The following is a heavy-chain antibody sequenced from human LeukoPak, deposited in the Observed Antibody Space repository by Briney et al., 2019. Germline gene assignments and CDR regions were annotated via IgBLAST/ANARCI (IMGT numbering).Heavy chain of an antibody. D-gene: IGHD3-3*01. Sequence: GASVKVSCKASGYTFTSYDINWVRQATGQGLEWMGGIIPIFGTANYAQKFQGRVTITTDESTSTAYMELSSLRSEDTAVYYCARDHTIFGVVRGMNWFDPWGQGTLVTVPS. V-gene: IGHV1-69*05. J-gene: IGHJ5*02. CDR2: IIPIFGTA. CDR1: GYTFTSYD. CDR3: ARDHTIFGVVRGMNWFDP.